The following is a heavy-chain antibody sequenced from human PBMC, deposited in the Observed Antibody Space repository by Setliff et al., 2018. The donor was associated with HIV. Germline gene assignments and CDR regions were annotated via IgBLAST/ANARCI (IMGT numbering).Heavy chain of an antibody. V-gene: IGHV4-59*08. D-gene: IGHD5-18*01. J-gene: IGHJ4*02. CDR3: ARQVGSQYSYWAYYFDS. Sequence: GSLRLSCTASGFAFDTSWMTWIRQSPGKGLEWIGCIFYGGSVYGSGRTFFNPSLKSRVTISVDASERHFSLRMTSTTAADTAIYYCARQVGSQYSYWAYYFDSWGQGALVTVSS. CDR1: GFAFDTSW. CDR2: IFYGGSVYGSGRT.